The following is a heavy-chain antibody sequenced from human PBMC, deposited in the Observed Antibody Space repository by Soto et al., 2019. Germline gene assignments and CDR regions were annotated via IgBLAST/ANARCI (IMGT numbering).Heavy chain of an antibody. CDR3: ARTVVVVVAATGNYYYYGMDV. D-gene: IGHD2-15*01. CDR2: IDPSDSYT. V-gene: IGHV5-10-1*01. J-gene: IGHJ6*02. CDR1: GYNFTSYW. Sequence: GESLKISCKGSGYNFTSYWNSWVRQMPGKGLEWMGRIDPSDSYTNYSPSFQGHVTISADKSISTAYLQWSSLKASDTAMYYCARTVVVVVAATGNYYYYGMDVWGQGTTVTVSS.